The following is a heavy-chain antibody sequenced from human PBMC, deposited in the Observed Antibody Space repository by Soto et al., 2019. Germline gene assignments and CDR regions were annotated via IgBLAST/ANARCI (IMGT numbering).Heavy chain of an antibody. CDR3: ARDNINGWKFDY. D-gene: IGHD6-19*01. Sequence: PGGSLRLSCAASGFTFSNYWMSWVRQAPGKGLEWVANIKQDGSENYYVDSVNGRFTTSRDNTKNSFYLQMNSLRAEDTAVYYWARDNINGWKFDYWGRGGLVTGSS. CDR2: IKQDGSEN. CDR1: GFTFSNYW. V-gene: IGHV3-7*01. J-gene: IGHJ4*02.